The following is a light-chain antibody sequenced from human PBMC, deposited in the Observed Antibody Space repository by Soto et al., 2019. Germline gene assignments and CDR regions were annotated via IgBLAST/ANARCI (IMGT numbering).Light chain of an antibody. J-gene: IGKJ5*01. CDR3: QQRRSWPIT. CDR2: DAS. V-gene: IGKV3-11*01. Sequence: EIVLTQSPATLSLSLGERATLSCRASQSVDSYLAWYQQKPGQAPRLLIYDASNRATGIPARFSGSGSETGFTLTISSLEPEDFAVYYCQQRRSWPITFGQGTRLEIK. CDR1: QSVDSY.